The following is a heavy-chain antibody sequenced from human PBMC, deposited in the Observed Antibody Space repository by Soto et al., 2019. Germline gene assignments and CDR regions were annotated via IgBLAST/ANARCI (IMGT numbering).Heavy chain of an antibody. V-gene: IGHV3-9*01. Sequence: EVQLVEFGGGLEQPGRSLRLSCAASGFTFDDYAMHWVRQTPGKGPEWVSGISWNRINIDYADAVKGRFTISRDNAKNFLYLQMNSLRAEDTALYYSAASRSYCLDYWGQGTLVTVSS. D-gene: IGHD3-10*01. CDR3: AASRSYCLDY. J-gene: IGHJ4*02. CDR1: GFTFDDYA. CDR2: ISWNRINI.